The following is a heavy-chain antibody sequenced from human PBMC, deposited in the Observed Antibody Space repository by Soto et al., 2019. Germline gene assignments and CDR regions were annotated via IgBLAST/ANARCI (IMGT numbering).Heavy chain of an antibody. J-gene: IGHJ4*02. V-gene: IGHV3-23*01. D-gene: IGHD2-21*02. CDR1: GFTFANYA. CDR2: ISDSGGSP. Sequence: GGYLRLSCAASGFTFANYAMSWVRQAPRKGLEWVSAISDSGGSPYYADSVKGRFTISRDNSKDTLYLQMTSLRAEDTAVYFCTTRVVVTTIFDSWGQGTRVTVSS. CDR3: TTRVVVTTIFDS.